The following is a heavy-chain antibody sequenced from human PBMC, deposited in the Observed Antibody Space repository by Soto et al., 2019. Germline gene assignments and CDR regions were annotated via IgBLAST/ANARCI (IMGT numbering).Heavy chain of an antibody. J-gene: IGHJ6*02. Sequence: SETLSLTCAVYGGSFSGYYWSWIRQPPGKGLEWIGEINHSGSTNYNPSLKSRVTISVDTSKNQFSLKLSSVTAADTAVYYCARFVAAANYYYYGMDVWGQGTTVTVS. V-gene: IGHV4-34*01. CDR3: ARFVAAANYYYYGMDV. CDR1: GGSFSGYY. D-gene: IGHD2-2*01. CDR2: INHSGST.